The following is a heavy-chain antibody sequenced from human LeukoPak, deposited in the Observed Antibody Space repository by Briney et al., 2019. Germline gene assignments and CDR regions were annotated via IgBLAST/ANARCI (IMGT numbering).Heavy chain of an antibody. V-gene: IGHV4-38-2*01. J-gene: IGHJ5*02. CDR1: GYSISSGYY. Sequence: SETLSLTCAVSGYSISSGYYWGWIRQPPGKGLEWIGSIYHSGSTYYNPSLKSRVTISVDTSKNQFSLKLSSVTAADTAVYYCARGDGSGWSSNWFDPWGQGTLVTVSS. D-gene: IGHD6-19*01. CDR2: IYHSGST. CDR3: ARGDGSGWSSNWFDP.